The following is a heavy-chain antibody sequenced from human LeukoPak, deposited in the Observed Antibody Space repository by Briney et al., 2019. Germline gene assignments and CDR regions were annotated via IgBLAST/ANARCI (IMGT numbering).Heavy chain of an antibody. CDR3: ARSVVVRGAPIDY. CDR2: IIPILSIA. CDR1: GGTFSSYT. D-gene: IGHD3-10*01. J-gene: IGHJ4*02. Sequence: GSSVKVSCKASGGTFSSYTISWVRQAPGQGLEWMGRIIPILSIANYAQKFQGRVTITADKSTSTAYMELSSLRSEDTAVYYCARSVVVRGAPIDYWGQGTLVTVSS. V-gene: IGHV1-69*02.